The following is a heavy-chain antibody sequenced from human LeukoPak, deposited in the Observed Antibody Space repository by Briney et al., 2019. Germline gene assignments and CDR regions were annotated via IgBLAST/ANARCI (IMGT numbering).Heavy chain of an antibody. CDR3: ARFSRSAGPDY. CDR1: GGSFSGYS. Sequence: SETLSLTCAVYGGSFSGYSWNWIRQPPGKGLEWIGEINHSGSTNYNPSLKSRVTISVDTSKNQFSLKLSSVTAADTAVYYCARFSRSAGPDYWGQGTLVTVSS. CDR2: INHSGST. J-gene: IGHJ4*02. V-gene: IGHV4-34*01. D-gene: IGHD2-15*01.